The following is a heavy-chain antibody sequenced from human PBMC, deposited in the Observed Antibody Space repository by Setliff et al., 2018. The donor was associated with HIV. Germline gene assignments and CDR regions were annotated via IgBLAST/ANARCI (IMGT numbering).Heavy chain of an antibody. CDR3: TRGHYSTFW. J-gene: IGHJ4*02. Sequence: GGSLRLSCVASGFTFSNSWMNWVRQAPGKGLEWVANIKPDGSDQYYVDSVKGRFTIFRDNTKDSLYLQMSSLRAEDTAVYYCTRGHYSTFWWGQGTLVTVSS. V-gene: IGHV3-7*01. D-gene: IGHD2-21*01. CDR1: GFTFSNSW. CDR2: IKPDGSDQ.